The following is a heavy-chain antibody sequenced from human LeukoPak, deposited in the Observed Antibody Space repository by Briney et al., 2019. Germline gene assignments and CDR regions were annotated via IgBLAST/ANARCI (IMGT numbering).Heavy chain of an antibody. D-gene: IGHD6-13*01. Sequence: SETLSLTCSVSGGPITSYYWSWIRQPPGKGLEWIGYINYSGSTNYNPSLKSRVTISLDTSKNQFSLKLSSVTAADTAVYYCARPHSSGWYDAFDIWGQGTVVTVSS. J-gene: IGHJ3*02. CDR3: ARPHSSGWYDAFDI. CDR1: GGPITSYY. CDR2: INYSGST. V-gene: IGHV4-59*01.